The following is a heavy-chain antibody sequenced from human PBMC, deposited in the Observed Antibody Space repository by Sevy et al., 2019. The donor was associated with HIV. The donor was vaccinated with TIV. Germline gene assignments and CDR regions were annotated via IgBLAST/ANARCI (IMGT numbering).Heavy chain of an antibody. J-gene: IGHJ4*02. V-gene: IGHV3-30*04. CDR2: ISYDGSNK. Sequence: GGSLRLSCAASGFTFSSYAMHWVRQAPGKGLEWVAVISYDGSNKYYADSVKGRFTISRDNSKNTLYLQMNSPRAEDTAVYYCARGGYYDSSGYYVDYWGQGTLVTVSS. CDR3: ARGGYYDSSGYYVDY. D-gene: IGHD3-22*01. CDR1: GFTFSSYA.